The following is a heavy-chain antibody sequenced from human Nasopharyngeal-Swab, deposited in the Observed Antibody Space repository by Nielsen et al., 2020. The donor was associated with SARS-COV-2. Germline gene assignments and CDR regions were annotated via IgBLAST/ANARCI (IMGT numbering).Heavy chain of an antibody. CDR2: ISSSSSYI. Sequence: GGSLRLSCAASGFTFSSYSMNCVRQAPGKGLEWVSSISSSSSYIYYADSVKGRFTISRDNAKNSLYLQMNSLRAEDTAVYYCARDHFPWDFWSGYYYYYYMDVWGNGTTVTVSS. V-gene: IGHV3-21*01. CDR1: GFTFSSYS. CDR3: ARDHFPWDFWSGYYYYYYMDV. J-gene: IGHJ6*03. D-gene: IGHD3-3*01.